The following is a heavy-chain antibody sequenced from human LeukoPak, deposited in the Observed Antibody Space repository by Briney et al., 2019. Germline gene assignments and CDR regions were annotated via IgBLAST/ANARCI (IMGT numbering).Heavy chain of an antibody. V-gene: IGHV3-53*01. CDR3: AKDAFHYGSGTLFDH. J-gene: IGHJ4*02. CDR1: GITVSTHF. Sequence: GGSLRLSCAASGITVSTHFMSWVRQPPGKGLEWVSTIYSGGSTYYSDSVKGRFTISRDDSENTLYLQMNSLRAEDTAVYYCAKDAFHYGSGTLFDHWGQGTLVTVSS. CDR2: IYSGGST. D-gene: IGHD3-10*01.